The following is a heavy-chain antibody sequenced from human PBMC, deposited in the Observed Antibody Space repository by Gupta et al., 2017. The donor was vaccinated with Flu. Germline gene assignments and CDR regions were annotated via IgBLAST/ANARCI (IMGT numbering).Heavy chain of an antibody. CDR3: SRDWNTAMFD. Sequence: EVQLVESGGGLVQPGGSLRLSCAASGFTFSDPYMDWVRQTPGKGLGWVARIKNKASGYTTQYAASVKGRFIISRDDSKNSLSLQMNSLNTEDTAIYYCSRDWNTAMFDWGQGALVTVSS. CDR1: GFTFSDPY. V-gene: IGHV3-72*01. D-gene: IGHD5-18*01. CDR2: IKNKASGYTT. J-gene: IGHJ4*02.